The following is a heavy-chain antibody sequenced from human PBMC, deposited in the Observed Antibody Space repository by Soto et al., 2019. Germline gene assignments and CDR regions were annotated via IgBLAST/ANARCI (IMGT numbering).Heavy chain of an antibody. D-gene: IGHD3-22*01. Sequence: KPSETLSLTCAVYGGPFSGYYWSWSRQPPGKGLEWIGEINHSGSTNYNPSLKSRVTISVDTSTNQFSLKLSSVTAADTAVYYCARKRKYYYDSSGYIPSPRYYYGMDVWGQGTTVTVSS. J-gene: IGHJ6*02. CDR2: INHSGST. CDR1: GGPFSGYY. V-gene: IGHV4-34*01. CDR3: ARKRKYYYDSSGYIPSPRYYYGMDV.